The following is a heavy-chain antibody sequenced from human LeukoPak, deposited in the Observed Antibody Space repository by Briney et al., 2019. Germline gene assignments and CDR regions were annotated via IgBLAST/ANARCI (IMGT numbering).Heavy chain of an antibody. J-gene: IGHJ4*02. V-gene: IGHV3-21*01. Sequence: GGSLRLSCAASGFTFSSYGMHWVRQAPGKGLEWVSSISSSSSYIYYADSVKGRFTISRDNAKNSLYLQMNSLRAEDTAVYYCARLGIAAREEIDYWGQGTLVTVSS. CDR2: ISSSSSYI. CDR1: GFTFSSYG. CDR3: ARLGIAAREEIDY. D-gene: IGHD6-6*01.